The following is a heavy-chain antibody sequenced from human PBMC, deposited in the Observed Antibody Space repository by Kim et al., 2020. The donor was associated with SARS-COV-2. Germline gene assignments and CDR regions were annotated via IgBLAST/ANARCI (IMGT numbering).Heavy chain of an antibody. Sequence: GGSLRLSCAASGFTFSSYGMHWVRQAPGKGLEWVAGISYDGSNKYYADSVKGRFTISRDNSKNTLYLQMNSLRAEDTAVYYCATVYYDCSGPSRGPDALDIWGQGTMVTVSS. V-gene: IGHV3-30*03. CDR3: ATVYYDCSGPSRGPDALDI. J-gene: IGHJ3*02. CDR1: GFTFSSYG. CDR2: ISYDGSNK. D-gene: IGHD3-22*01.